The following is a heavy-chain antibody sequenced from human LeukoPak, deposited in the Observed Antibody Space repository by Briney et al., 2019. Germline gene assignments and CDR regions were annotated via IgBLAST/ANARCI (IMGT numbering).Heavy chain of an antibody. CDR3: VRDGSSWGNFDY. CDR1: GFTFSSYW. CDR2: INGDGSST. Sequence: PGGSLRLSCAASGFTFSSYWMHWVRQAPGKGLVWVSRINGDGSSTAYADSVKGRFTISRDNAKNTLYLQMNSLTAEDTAVYYCVRDGSSWGNFDYWGQGTLVSVSS. V-gene: IGHV3-74*01. J-gene: IGHJ4*02. D-gene: IGHD7-27*01.